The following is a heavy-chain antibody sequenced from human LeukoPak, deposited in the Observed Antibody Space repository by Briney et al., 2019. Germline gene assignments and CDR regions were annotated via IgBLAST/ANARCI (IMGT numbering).Heavy chain of an antibody. V-gene: IGHV4-59*01. CDR2: IYHSGNT. CDR1: GASISSYY. D-gene: IGHD1-26*01. J-gene: IGHJ5*02. Sequence: SETLSLTCTVSGASISSYYWSWIRQPPGKGLEWIGYIYHSGNTYHNPSLKSRITISVDTSKNQFSLKLTSVTAADTAVYYCARAGLVRRWFDPWGQGTLVSVTS. CDR3: ARAGLVRRWFDP.